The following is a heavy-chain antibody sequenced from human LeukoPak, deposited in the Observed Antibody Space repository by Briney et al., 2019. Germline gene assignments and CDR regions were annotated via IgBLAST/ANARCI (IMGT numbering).Heavy chain of an antibody. CDR1: GFTFSSYG. CDR3: AKEDIVVVPAAMNFDY. D-gene: IGHD2-2*01. J-gene: IGHJ4*02. CDR2: IRYDGSNK. V-gene: IGHV3-30*02. Sequence: AGGSLRLSCAASGFTFSSYGMHWVRQAPGKGLEWVAFIRYDGSNKYYADSVKGRSTISRDNSKNTLYLQMNSLRAEDTAVYYCAKEDIVVVPAAMNFDYWGQGTLVTVSS.